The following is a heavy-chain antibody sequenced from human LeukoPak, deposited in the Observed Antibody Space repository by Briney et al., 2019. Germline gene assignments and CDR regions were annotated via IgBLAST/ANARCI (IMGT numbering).Heavy chain of an antibody. D-gene: IGHD6-13*01. J-gene: IGHJ4*02. Sequence: PGGSLRLSCAASGFTFSSYWMHWVRQAPGKGLEWVAFIRYDGSNKYYADSVKGRFTISRDNSKSTLYLQMNSLRAEDTAVYYCAKVEYTRSWYGVGSLDCWGQGTLVTVSS. CDR3: AKVEYTRSWYGVGSLDC. V-gene: IGHV3-30*02. CDR1: GFTFSSYW. CDR2: IRYDGSNK.